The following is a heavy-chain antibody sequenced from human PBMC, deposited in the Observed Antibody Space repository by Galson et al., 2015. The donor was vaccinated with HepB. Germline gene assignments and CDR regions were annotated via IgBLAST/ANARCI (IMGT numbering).Heavy chain of an antibody. CDR3: AKETEQWLVRKYYFDY. V-gene: IGHV3-23*01. Sequence: SLRLSCAASGFTFSSYAMSWVRQAPGKGLEWVSAISGSGGSTYYADSVKGRFTISRDNSKNTLYLQMNSLRAEDTAVYYCAKETEQWLVRKYYFDYWGQGTLVTVSS. CDR1: GFTFSSYA. CDR2: ISGSGGST. J-gene: IGHJ4*02. D-gene: IGHD6-19*01.